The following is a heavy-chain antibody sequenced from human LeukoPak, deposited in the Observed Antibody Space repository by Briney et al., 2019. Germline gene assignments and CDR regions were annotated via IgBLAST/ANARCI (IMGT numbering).Heavy chain of an antibody. V-gene: IGHV1-18*01. Sequence: ASVKVSCKASGYTFTSYGISWVRQAPGQGLEWMGWISAYNGNTNYAQKFQGRVTITADKSTSTAYMELSSLRSEDTAVYYCASFYSGLVGTQAFDIWGQGTMVTVSS. J-gene: IGHJ3*02. D-gene: IGHD6-19*01. CDR2: ISAYNGNT. CDR1: GYTFTSYG. CDR3: ASFYSGLVGTQAFDI.